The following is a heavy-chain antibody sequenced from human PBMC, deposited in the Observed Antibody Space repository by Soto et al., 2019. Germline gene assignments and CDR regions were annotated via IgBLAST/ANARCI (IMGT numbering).Heavy chain of an antibody. CDR2: IYYSGST. Sequence: QVQLQESGPGLVKPSETLSLTCTVSGGSISSYYWSWIRQPPGKGLEWIGYIYYSGSTNYNPSLTSXXTXSXATSKNQFSPKLSSVTAADTAVYYCSRGDHGHYVDYWGQGTLVTVSS. D-gene: IGHD4-17*01. CDR3: SRGDHGHYVDY. V-gene: IGHV4-59*01. CDR1: GGSISSYY. J-gene: IGHJ4*02.